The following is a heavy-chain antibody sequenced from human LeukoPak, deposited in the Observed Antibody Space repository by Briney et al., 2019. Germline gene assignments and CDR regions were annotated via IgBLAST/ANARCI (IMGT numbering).Heavy chain of an antibody. CDR1: GFTFSNAW. CDR2: IKSKTDGGTT. CDR3: IACIGHWFDP. V-gene: IGHV3-15*05. J-gene: IGHJ5*02. Sequence: GGSLRLSCAASGFTFSNAWMSWVRQAPGKGLEWVGRIKSKTDGGTTDYAAPVKGRFTISRDDSKNTLYLQMNSLKTEDTAEYYCIACIGHWFDPWGQGTLVTVSS.